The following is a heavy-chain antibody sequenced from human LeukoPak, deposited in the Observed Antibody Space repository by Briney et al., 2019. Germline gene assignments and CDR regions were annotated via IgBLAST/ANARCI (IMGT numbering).Heavy chain of an antibody. CDR1: GFTFSSNY. J-gene: IGHJ3*02. CDR3: ARDLTGTDAFDI. Sequence: GGSLRLSCAASGFTFSSNYMSWVRQAPGKGLEWVSVIYSGGRTYYADSVKGRFTISRHNSKNTLYLQMNSLRAEDTAVYYCARDLTGTDAFDIWGQGTMVTVSS. CDR2: IYSGGRT. D-gene: IGHD1/OR15-1a*01. V-gene: IGHV3-53*04.